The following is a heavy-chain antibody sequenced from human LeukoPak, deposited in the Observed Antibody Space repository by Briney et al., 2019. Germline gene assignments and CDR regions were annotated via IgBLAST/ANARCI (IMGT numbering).Heavy chain of an antibody. CDR1: GFTFSSYG. D-gene: IGHD3-22*01. Sequence: GRSLRLSCAASGFTFSSYGMHWARQAPGKGLEWVAVISYDGSNKYYADSVKGRFTISRDNSKNTLYLQMNSLRAEDTAVYYCAKDLGYDSSGYLDAFDIWGQGTMVTVSS. CDR3: AKDLGYDSSGYLDAFDI. CDR2: ISYDGSNK. V-gene: IGHV3-30*18. J-gene: IGHJ3*02.